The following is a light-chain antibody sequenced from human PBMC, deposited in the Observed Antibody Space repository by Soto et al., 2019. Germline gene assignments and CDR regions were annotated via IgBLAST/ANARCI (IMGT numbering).Light chain of an antibody. Sequence: IVMTQSPATLSVSPGEGATLSCRASQSISSKLAWYQQKPGQAPRLLIYSASTRATGVPARFSGRGSGTEFTLTISSLQSEDLAVYYCQHYNDWRWTFGQGTMLEIK. CDR1: QSISSK. J-gene: IGKJ1*01. CDR3: QHYNDWRWT. CDR2: SAS. V-gene: IGKV3-15*01.